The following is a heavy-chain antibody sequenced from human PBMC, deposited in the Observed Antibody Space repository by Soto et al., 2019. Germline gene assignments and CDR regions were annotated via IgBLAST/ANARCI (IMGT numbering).Heavy chain of an antibody. CDR2: ISAYNGNT. CDR3: ARSSGTSYIWFDP. CDR1: GYTFSNYG. Sequence: QVQLVQSGAEVKKPGASVKVSCTTSGYTFSNYGISWVRQAPGQGLEWLGWISAYNGNTNYAQNLQGRVTMTTDTYTSTVYMELRSLRSDDTAVYYCARSSGTSYIWFDPWGQGTLVTVSS. J-gene: IGHJ5*02. D-gene: IGHD1-26*01. V-gene: IGHV1-18*01.